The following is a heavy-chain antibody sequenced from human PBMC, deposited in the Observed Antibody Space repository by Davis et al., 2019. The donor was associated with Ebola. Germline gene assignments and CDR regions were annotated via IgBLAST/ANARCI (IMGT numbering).Heavy chain of an antibody. CDR1: GGTFSSYA. V-gene: IGHV1-69*06. J-gene: IGHJ4*02. D-gene: IGHD2-2*01. CDR3: ARGRCSSTSCYVFLNY. CDR2: IIAIFGTA. Sequence: SVKVSCKASGGTFSSYAISWVRQAPGQGLEWMGGIIAIFGTANYAQKFQGRVTITADKSTSTAYMELSSLRSEDTAVYYCARGRCSSTSCYVFLNYWGQGTLVTVSS.